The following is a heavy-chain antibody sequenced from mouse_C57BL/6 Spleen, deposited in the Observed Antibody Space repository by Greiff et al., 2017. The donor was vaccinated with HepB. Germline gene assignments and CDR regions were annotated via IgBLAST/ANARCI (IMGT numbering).Heavy chain of an antibody. J-gene: IGHJ3*01. V-gene: IGHV5-17*01. CDR3: ARSSYYKPCAY. CDR2: ISSGSSTI. CDR1: GFTFSDYG. Sequence: EVKLVESGGGLVKPGGSLKLSCAASGFTFSDYGMHWVRQAPEKGLEWVAYISSGSSTIYYADTVKGRFTISRDNAKNTLFLQMTSLRSEDTAMYYSARSSYYKPCAYWGPGTLVTVSA. D-gene: IGHD2-12*01.